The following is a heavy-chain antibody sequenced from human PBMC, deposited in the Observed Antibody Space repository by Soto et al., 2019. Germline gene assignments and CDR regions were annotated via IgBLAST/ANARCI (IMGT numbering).Heavy chain of an antibody. D-gene: IGHD1-7*01. J-gene: IGHJ4*02. V-gene: IGHV4-4*02. CDR1: GGSFTSNNW. CDR3: ASRDPGTSVDY. CDR2: IYRTGST. Sequence: SETLSLTCAVSGGSFTSNNWWTWVRQPPGQGLEWIGEIYRTGSTNYNPSLKSRVTISLDKSECQFSLKVTSLTAADTAVYYCASRDPGTSVDYWGQGTLVTVSS.